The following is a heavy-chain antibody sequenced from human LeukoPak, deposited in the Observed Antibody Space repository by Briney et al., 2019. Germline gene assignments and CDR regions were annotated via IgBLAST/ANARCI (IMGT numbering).Heavy chain of an antibody. J-gene: IGHJ5*02. V-gene: IGHV1-69*04. D-gene: IGHD4-17*01. CDR1: GYTFTSYD. CDR3: ARDRATVVKINWFDP. Sequence: SVKVSCKASGYTFTSYDINWVRQAPGQGLEWMGRIIPILGIANYAQKFQGRVTITADKSTSTAYMELSSLRSEDTAVYYCARDRATVVKINWFDPWGQGTLVTVSS. CDR2: IIPILGIA.